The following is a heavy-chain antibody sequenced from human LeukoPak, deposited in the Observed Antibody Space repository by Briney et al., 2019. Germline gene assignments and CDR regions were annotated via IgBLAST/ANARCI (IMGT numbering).Heavy chain of an antibody. V-gene: IGHV1-2*06. Sequence: ASVKVSSKASGYTFTDYNIHWVRQAPGQGLEWMGRIKPKSGDTKYTQRFQGRVTMTRDTSISTAYMELSGLRSDDTAVYYCARNAGYGDLGWGQGTLVTVS. CDR1: GYTFTDYN. D-gene: IGHD4-17*01. CDR3: ARNAGYGDLG. J-gene: IGHJ4*02. CDR2: IKPKSGDT.